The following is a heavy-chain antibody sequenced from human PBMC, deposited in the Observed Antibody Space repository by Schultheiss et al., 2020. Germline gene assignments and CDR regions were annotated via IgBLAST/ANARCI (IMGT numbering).Heavy chain of an antibody. Sequence: GESLKISCAASGFTFSSYAMHWVRQAPGKGLEYVSAISSNGGSTYYANSVKGRFTISRDNSKNTLYLQMGSLRAEDMAVYYCARAGDCSSTSCQPYFGYWGQGTLVTVAS. CDR1: GFTFSSYA. CDR3: ARAGDCSSTSCQPYFGY. CDR2: ISSNGGST. V-gene: IGHV3-64*01. D-gene: IGHD2-2*03. J-gene: IGHJ4*02.